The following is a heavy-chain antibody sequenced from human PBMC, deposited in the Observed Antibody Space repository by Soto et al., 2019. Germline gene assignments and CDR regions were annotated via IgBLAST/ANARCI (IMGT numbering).Heavy chain of an antibody. CDR2: ISGSGGST. CDR3: AKDLQAAGYDLWSGYYTNWFDP. D-gene: IGHD3-3*01. J-gene: IGHJ5*02. V-gene: IGHV3-23*01. CDR1: GFTFSSYA. Sequence: EVQLLESGGGLVQPGGSLRLSCAASGFTFSSYAMSWVRQAPGKGLEWVSAISGSGGSTYYADSVKGRFTISRDNSKNTLYLEMNSLRAEDTAVYYCAKDLQAAGYDLWSGYYTNWFDPWGQGTLVTVSS.